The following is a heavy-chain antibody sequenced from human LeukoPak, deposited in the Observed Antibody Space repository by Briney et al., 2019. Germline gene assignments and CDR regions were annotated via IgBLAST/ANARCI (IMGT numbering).Heavy chain of an antibody. CDR3: AKEKGANWDPFDY. CDR1: GFTFDDFG. Sequence: GGSLRLSCATSGFTFDDFGMAWVRQVPGKGPEWVSGINWNGETIAYRDSVKGRFTISRDSARRSVYLQMNSLRDEDTALYYCAKEKGANWDPFDYWGRGTLVIVSS. J-gene: IGHJ4*02. CDR2: INWNGETI. D-gene: IGHD7-27*01. V-gene: IGHV3-20*04.